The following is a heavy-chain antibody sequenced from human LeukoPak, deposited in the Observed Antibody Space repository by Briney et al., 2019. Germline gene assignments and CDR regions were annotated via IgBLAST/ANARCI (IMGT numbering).Heavy chain of an antibody. Sequence: PSETLSLTCTVSGGSISSSSYSWGWIRQPPGKGLEWIGNIFHSGSTYYNPPLKSRVTISVDTSKIQFSLNLSSVTAADTAVFYCARHVGYSGSYFFDYWGQGILVTVSS. CDR1: GGSISSSSYS. V-gene: IGHV4-39*01. J-gene: IGHJ4*02. CDR3: ARHVGYSGSYFFDY. CDR2: IFHSGST. D-gene: IGHD1-26*01.